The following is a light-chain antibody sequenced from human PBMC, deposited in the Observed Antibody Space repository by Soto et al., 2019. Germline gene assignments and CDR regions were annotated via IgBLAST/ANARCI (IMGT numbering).Light chain of an antibody. J-gene: IGLJ2*01. Sequence: QSVLTQPPSASGTPGQRVTISCSGSSSNIGTNTVTWYQQLPGTAPKLLIYSNNQRPSGVPDRFSGSKSGTSASLAISGLQSEDGADYYCAAWDVSFVVFGGGTKLTVL. V-gene: IGLV1-44*01. CDR1: SSNIGTNT. CDR3: AAWDVSFVV. CDR2: SNN.